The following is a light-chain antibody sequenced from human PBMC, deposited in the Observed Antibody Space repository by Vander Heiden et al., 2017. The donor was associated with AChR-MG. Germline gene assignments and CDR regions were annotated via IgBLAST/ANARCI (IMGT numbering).Light chain of an antibody. J-gene: IGLJ3*02. CDR2: RSV. Sequence: QSVLTQPPSVSGAPGQRVTIPCVGTNYNIGAGYGVQWYRHLPGAANKGRSFRSVDRPSGVPDRFSGSKSGTSESPEITGLQAEDEAVDDGQAYDNGLSGWVFGGGTKVPV. V-gene: IGLV1-40*01. CDR1: NYNIGAGYG. CDR3: QAYDNGLSGWV.